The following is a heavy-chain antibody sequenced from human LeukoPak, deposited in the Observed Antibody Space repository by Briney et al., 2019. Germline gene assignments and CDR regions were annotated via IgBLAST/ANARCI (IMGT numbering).Heavy chain of an antibody. CDR2: ISGSGGST. J-gene: IGHJ4*02. CDR1: GFTFGDYA. D-gene: IGHD3-3*01. CDR3: AKGVRFLEWSSSYYFDY. V-gene: IGHV3-23*01. Sequence: PGGSLRLACTASGFTFGDYAMSWVRQAPGKGLEWVSAISGSGGSTYYADSVKGRFTISRDNSKDTLYLQMNSLSAEDAAVYYCAKGVRFLEWSSSYYFDYWGQGTLVTVSS.